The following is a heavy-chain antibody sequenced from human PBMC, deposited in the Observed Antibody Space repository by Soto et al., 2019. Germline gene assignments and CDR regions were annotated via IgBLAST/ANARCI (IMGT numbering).Heavy chain of an antibody. CDR1: GYTFTGYY. J-gene: IGHJ4*02. V-gene: IGHV1-2*04. CDR2: INPNSGGT. Sequence: ASVKVSCKASGYTFTGYYMHWVRQAPGQGLEWMGWINPNSGGTNYAQKFQGWVTMTRDTSISTAYMELSRLRSDDTAVYYCARGYHSSAPLDYWGQGTLVTVSS. D-gene: IGHD3-22*01. CDR3: ARGYHSSAPLDY.